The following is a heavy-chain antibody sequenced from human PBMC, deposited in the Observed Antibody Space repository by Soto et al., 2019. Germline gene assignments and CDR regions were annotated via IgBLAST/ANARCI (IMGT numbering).Heavy chain of an antibody. J-gene: IGHJ6*02. Sequence: QVQLVQSGAEVKKPGASVKVSCKASGYTFTGYYMHGVRQAPGQGLEWMGGINPNSGGTTYAQKFQGRVTMTRDTSISTAYMELSRLRSDDTAVYYCARSSSSSWYGRDYYYGMDVWGQGTTVTVSS. D-gene: IGHD6-13*01. CDR1: GYTFTGYY. CDR2: INPNSGGT. V-gene: IGHV1-2*02. CDR3: ARSSSSSWYGRDYYYGMDV.